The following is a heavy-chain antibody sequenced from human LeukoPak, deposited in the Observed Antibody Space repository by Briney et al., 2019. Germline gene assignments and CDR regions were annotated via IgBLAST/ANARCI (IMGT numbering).Heavy chain of an antibody. V-gene: IGHV3-48*02. Sequence: PGGSLRLSCAASGFTFSSYAMSWVRQAPGKGLEWVSYISSSGSTKYYADSVKGRFTISRDNVKNSLFLQMNSLSDEDTAVYYCARLVIEYSSSFDPWGQGTLVTVSS. D-gene: IGHD6-6*01. CDR3: ARLVIEYSSSFDP. CDR1: GFTFSSYA. CDR2: ISSSGSTK. J-gene: IGHJ5*02.